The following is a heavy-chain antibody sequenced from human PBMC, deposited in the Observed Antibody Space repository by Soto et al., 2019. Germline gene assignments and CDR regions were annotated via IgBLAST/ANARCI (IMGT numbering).Heavy chain of an antibody. V-gene: IGHV3-30*18. CDR1: GFTFSSYG. D-gene: IGHD3-3*01. Sequence: GSLRLSCAASGFTFSSYGMHWVRQAPGKGLEWVAVISYDGSNKYYADSVKGRFTISRDNSKNTLYLQMNSLRAEDTAVYYCAKDLEIFGVVTLFDYWGQGTLVTVS. CDR3: AKDLEIFGVVTLFDY. J-gene: IGHJ4*02. CDR2: ISYDGSNK.